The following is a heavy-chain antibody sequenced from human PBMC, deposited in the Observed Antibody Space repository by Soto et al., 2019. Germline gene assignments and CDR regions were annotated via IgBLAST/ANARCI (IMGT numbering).Heavy chain of an antibody. D-gene: IGHD3-3*02. CDR3: ARRISRWNFDY. J-gene: IGHJ4*02. CDR1: GFSFSSYA. V-gene: IGHV3-23*01. CDR2: ISGSGDST. Sequence: EVQLLESGGGLVQPGGSLRLSCAASGFSFSSYAMNWVRQAPGKGLEWVSVISGSGDSTYYADSVKGRFTISRDNSKKPMYLPRISRRSEDTSGDYCARRISRWNFDYCGQGTMLSVSS.